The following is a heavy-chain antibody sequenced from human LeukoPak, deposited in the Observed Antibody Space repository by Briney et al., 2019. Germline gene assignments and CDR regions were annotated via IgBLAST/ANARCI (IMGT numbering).Heavy chain of an antibody. J-gene: IGHJ5*02. CDR2: ISAYNGNT. Sequence: GASVTVSCKASGYTFTSYGISWVRQAPGQGLEWMGWISAYNGNTHYAQKLQGRVTMTTDTSTSTAYMELRSLRSDDTAVYYCARDRGYCSGGSCYASWFDPWGQGTLVTVSS. CDR1: GYTFTSYG. V-gene: IGHV1-18*01. CDR3: ARDRGYCSGGSCYASWFDP. D-gene: IGHD2-15*01.